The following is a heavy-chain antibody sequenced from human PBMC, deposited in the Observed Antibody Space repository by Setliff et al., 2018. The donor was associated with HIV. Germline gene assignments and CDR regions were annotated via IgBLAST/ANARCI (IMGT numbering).Heavy chain of an antibody. Sequence: SETLSLTCAVSGGSISVDKWWSWVRQPPGKGLEWIGEIYHSGSTNYNPSLRSRVTISVDKSHNQFSLKLTSVTTADTAVYYRARMIAVTTVWFDPWGQGTLVTV. CDR1: GGSISVDKW. CDR2: IYHSGST. CDR3: ARMIAVTTVWFDP. V-gene: IGHV4-4*02. D-gene: IGHD4-17*01. J-gene: IGHJ5*02.